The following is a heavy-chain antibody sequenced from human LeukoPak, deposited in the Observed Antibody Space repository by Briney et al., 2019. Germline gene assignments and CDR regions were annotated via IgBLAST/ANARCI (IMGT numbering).Heavy chain of an antibody. V-gene: IGHV3-23*01. CDR1: GFIFSRYA. CDR3: AKGSAVGRPYYFDS. Sequence: GGSLRLSCAASGFIFSRYAMSWVRQAQGKGLEWVSAIGGDGGSTYSADSVKGRFTISRDDSKNTLYLQMNSLTAEDTAVYYCAKGSAVGRPYYFDSWGQGTLVTVSS. CDR2: IGGDGGST. J-gene: IGHJ4*02. D-gene: IGHD6-6*01.